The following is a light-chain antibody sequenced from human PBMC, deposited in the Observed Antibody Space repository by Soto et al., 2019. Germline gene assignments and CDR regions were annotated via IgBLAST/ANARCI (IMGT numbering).Light chain of an antibody. V-gene: IGKV3-15*01. CDR1: QSVGNN. CDR2: GAY. Sequence: EIVMTQSPATLSVSPGERTTLSCRASQSVGNNLAWYQQKPGQAPRLLIYGAYTRATGIPARFSGSGSGTDFTLTISSLQSEDFAVYYCQQRSNWPPITFGQGTRL. CDR3: QQRSNWPPIT. J-gene: IGKJ5*01.